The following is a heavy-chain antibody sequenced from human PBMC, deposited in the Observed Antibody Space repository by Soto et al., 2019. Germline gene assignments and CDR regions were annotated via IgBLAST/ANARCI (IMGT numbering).Heavy chain of an antibody. Sequence: QVQLVQSGAEVKKPGASVKVSCKASGYTFTSYYMHWVRQAPGQGLEWMGIINPSGGSTSYAQKFQGRVTMTRDTSTSTVYMELSSLRSEDTAVYYCARESAVAGNRAEYFQHWGQGTLVTVSS. V-gene: IGHV1-46*01. CDR2: INPSGGST. J-gene: IGHJ1*01. D-gene: IGHD6-19*01. CDR3: ARESAVAGNRAEYFQH. CDR1: GYTFTSYY.